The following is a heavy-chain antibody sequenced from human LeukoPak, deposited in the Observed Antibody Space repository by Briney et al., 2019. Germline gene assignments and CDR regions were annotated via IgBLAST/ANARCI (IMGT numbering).Heavy chain of an antibody. CDR1: GFTLTTYA. Sequence: PGGSLRLSCAASGFTLTTYAMTWVRQAPGKGLEWVSTISASGSSTYHVGSVKGRFTISRANSKNTLYLQMNSLRAEDTAVYYCVRKEAQHLAFLLGAFHVWGQGTMVTVSS. J-gene: IGHJ3*01. CDR2: ISASGSST. D-gene: IGHD6-13*01. V-gene: IGHV3-23*01. CDR3: VRKEAQHLAFLLGAFHV.